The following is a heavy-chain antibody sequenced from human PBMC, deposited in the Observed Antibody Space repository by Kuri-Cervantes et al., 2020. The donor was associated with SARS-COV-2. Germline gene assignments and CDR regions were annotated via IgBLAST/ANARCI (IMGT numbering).Heavy chain of an antibody. CDR2: ISGSGGST. V-gene: IGHV3-23*01. CDR1: GFTFSSYA. J-gene: IGHJ4*02. Sequence: GGSLRLSCAASGFTFSSYAMSWVRQAPGKGLEWVSAISGSGGSTYYADSVKGRFTISRDNSKNTLYLQMNSLRAEDTAVYYCARLHDPPYYDFWSGSDFDYWGQGTLVTVSS. CDR3: ARLHDPPYYDFWSGSDFDY. D-gene: IGHD3-3*01.